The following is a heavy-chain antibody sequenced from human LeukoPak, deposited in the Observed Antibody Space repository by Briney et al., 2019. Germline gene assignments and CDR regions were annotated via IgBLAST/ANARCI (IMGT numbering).Heavy chain of an antibody. CDR2: IKLDGSEK. CDR1: GFSLSNYW. Sequence: GGSLRLSCAASGFSLSNYWISWVRRAPGKGLEWVANIKLDGSEKYYVNSVKGRFTISRDNAKNSLNLQMNSLRAEDTAVYYCARETRGSYVPGLDSWGQGTLVTVSS. V-gene: IGHV3-7*01. J-gene: IGHJ4*02. D-gene: IGHD1-26*01. CDR3: ARETRGSYVPGLDS.